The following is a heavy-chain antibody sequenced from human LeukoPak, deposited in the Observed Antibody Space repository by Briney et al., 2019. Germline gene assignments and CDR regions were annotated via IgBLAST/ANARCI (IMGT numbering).Heavy chain of an antibody. D-gene: IGHD6-6*01. CDR3: ARDLRYSSSPRIHYFDY. V-gene: IGHV4-59*01. J-gene: IGHJ4*02. Sequence: PSETLSLTCTVSGGSISSYYWSWIRQPPGKGLEWIGYIYYSGSTNYNPSLKSRVTISVDTSKNQFSLKLSSVTAADTAVYYCARDLRYSSSPRIHYFDYWGQGTLVTVSS. CDR2: IYYSGST. CDR1: GGSISSYY.